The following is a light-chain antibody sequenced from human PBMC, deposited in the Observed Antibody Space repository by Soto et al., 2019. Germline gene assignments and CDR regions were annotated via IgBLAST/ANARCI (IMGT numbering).Light chain of an antibody. J-gene: IGKJ5*01. CDR2: GAS. CDR3: QHYVSPPIT. Sequence: WTPSPSTLSLAPGERATLSCRASQSVTSNYLAWYQQKPGQAPRLLVYGASSRATGISDRFSGSGSGTDFTLTISRLEPEDFAVYYCQHYVSPPITFGQGSRLAI. CDR1: QSVTSNY. V-gene: IGKV3-20*01.